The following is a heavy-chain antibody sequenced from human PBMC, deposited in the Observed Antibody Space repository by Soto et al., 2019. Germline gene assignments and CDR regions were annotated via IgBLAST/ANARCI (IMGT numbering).Heavy chain of an antibody. CDR1: GGSISSSSYY. D-gene: IGHD3-16*02. Sequence: QLQLQESGPGLVKPSETLSLTCTVSGGSISSSSYYWGWIRQPPGKGLEWIGSIYYSGSTYYNPSLKSRVTISVDTSKNQFSLKLSSVTAADTAVYYCARQGITFGGVIVSFDYWGQGTLVTVSS. V-gene: IGHV4-39*01. CDR2: IYYSGST. J-gene: IGHJ4*02. CDR3: ARQGITFGGVIVSFDY.